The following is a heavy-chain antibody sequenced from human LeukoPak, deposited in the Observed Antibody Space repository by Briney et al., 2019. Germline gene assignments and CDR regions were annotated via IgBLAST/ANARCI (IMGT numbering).Heavy chain of an antibody. CDR1: GFTFMAYA. J-gene: IGHJ6*02. V-gene: IGHV3-23*05. D-gene: IGHD5-12*01. CDR2: IGSDNKP. Sequence: GGSLRLSSEAPGFTFMAYAMTWVRQAPGQGLEWVSSIGSDNKPHYSESVKGRFAISRDNSKSMLFLQLNSLRAEDTALYYCARGLHYYVAIVVWGQGTTVTVSS. CDR3: ARGLHYYVAIVV.